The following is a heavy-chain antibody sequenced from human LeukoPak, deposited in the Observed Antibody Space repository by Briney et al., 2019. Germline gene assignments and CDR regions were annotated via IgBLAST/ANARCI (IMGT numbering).Heavy chain of an antibody. D-gene: IGHD2-2*01. J-gene: IGHJ4*02. V-gene: IGHV4-39*02. CDR3: ARGPTYQPIDY. CDR1: GDSISSSSFY. Sequence: KPSETLSLTCTLSGDSISSSSFYWGWIRQPPGKGLEWIASIHYSGTTYYNPSLKSRVTISVDTSKDHFSLKLSSVTAADTAVYYCARGPTYQPIDYWGQGTLVTVSS. CDR2: IHYSGTT.